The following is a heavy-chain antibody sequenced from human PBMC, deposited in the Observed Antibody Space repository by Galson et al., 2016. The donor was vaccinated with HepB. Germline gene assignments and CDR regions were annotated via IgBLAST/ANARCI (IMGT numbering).Heavy chain of an antibody. Sequence: TLSLTCTVSGGSVSTNSWTWIRRSPAKGLEWIGYLYYSGNTTYNPSLKSRVTISRDTSKNQFSLRLISVTAADTAVYFCARAGIGFDPWGQGTLVTVSS. V-gene: IGHV4-59*02. D-gene: IGHD2-21*01. CDR1: GGSVSTNS. CDR3: ARAGIGFDP. CDR2: LYYSGNT. J-gene: IGHJ5*02.